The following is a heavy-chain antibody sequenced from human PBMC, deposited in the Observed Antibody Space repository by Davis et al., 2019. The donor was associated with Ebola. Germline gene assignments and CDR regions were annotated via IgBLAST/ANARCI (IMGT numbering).Heavy chain of an antibody. D-gene: IGHD4-17*01. Sequence: SVKVSCKASGGTFSSYAISWVRQAPGQGLEWMGGIIPILGIANYAQKFQGRVTITADESTSTAYMELSSLRSEDTAVYYCKGDYSPYYYYGMDVWGQGTTVTVSS. CDR3: KGDYSPYYYYGMDV. CDR1: GGTFSSYA. J-gene: IGHJ6*02. V-gene: IGHV1-69*10. CDR2: IIPILGIA.